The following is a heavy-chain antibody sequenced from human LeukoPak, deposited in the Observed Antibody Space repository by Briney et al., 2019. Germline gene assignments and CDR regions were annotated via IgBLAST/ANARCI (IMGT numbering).Heavy chain of an antibody. CDR3: TRGARKGDDYGGFFDF. CDR2: ISSDGIKK. V-gene: IGHV3-30*04. CDR1: GFTFSNYA. J-gene: IGHJ4*02. Sequence: GRSLRLSCAASGFTFSNYAIHWVRQAPGKGLEWVAVISSDGIKKSYADSVKGRFTIFRDNSKNTLYLQMNSLRSEDTAVYYCTRGARKGDDYGGFFDFWGQGTLVTVSS. D-gene: IGHD4-17*01.